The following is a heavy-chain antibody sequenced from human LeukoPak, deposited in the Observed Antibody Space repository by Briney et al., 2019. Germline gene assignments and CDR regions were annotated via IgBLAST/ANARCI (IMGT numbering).Heavy chain of an antibody. CDR3: AKDVATATTLTGLDY. Sequence: GGSLRLSCAASGFTFSSYGMHWVRQAPGKGLEWVAFIRYDGSNKYYADSVKGRFTISRDNSKNTLYLQMNSLRAEDTAVYYCAKDVATATTLTGLDYWGQGTLVTVSS. CDR2: IRYDGSNK. V-gene: IGHV3-30*02. J-gene: IGHJ4*02. CDR1: GFTFSSYG. D-gene: IGHD3-9*01.